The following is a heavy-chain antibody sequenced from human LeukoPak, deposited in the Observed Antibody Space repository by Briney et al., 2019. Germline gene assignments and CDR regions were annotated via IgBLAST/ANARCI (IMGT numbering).Heavy chain of an antibody. Sequence: GGSLRLSCAASGFTFSSYGMHWVRQAPGKGLEWVADISYDGSNKYYADSVKGRFTISRDNSKNTLYLQMNSLRAEDTAVYYCAKDDATVGGSYSAIYYYYGMDVWGQGTTVTVSS. CDR2: ISYDGSNK. D-gene: IGHD1-26*01. CDR1: GFTFSSYG. CDR3: AKDDATVGGSYSAIYYYYGMDV. J-gene: IGHJ6*02. V-gene: IGHV3-30*18.